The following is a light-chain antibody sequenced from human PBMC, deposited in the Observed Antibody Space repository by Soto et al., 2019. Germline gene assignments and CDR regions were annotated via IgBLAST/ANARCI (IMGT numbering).Light chain of an antibody. V-gene: IGKV3-11*01. CDR2: DAS. CDR3: QQRSNLPWT. Sequence: EIVLTQSPATLSLSPGERATLSCRASQSVGSSLAWYQQKPGQAPRLLIYDASNRATGIPGRFSGSGSGTDFTLTISSLEPEDFALYYCQQRSNLPWTFGQGTKVEIK. CDR1: QSVGSS. J-gene: IGKJ1*01.